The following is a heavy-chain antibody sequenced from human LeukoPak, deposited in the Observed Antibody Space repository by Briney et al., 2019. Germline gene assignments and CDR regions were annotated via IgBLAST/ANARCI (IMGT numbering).Heavy chain of an antibody. V-gene: IGHV3-9*01. D-gene: IGHD3-10*01. J-gene: IGHJ4*02. CDR1: GFTFDDYA. CDR2: ISWSGGSI. Sequence: PGRSLRLSCAASGFTFDDYAMHWVRQTPGKGLEWVSGISWSGGSIGYADSVKGRFTISRDNAKNSLYLQMNSLRAEDTALYYCAKDRAMVRGVILDYWGQGTLVTVSS. CDR3: AKDRAMVRGVILDY.